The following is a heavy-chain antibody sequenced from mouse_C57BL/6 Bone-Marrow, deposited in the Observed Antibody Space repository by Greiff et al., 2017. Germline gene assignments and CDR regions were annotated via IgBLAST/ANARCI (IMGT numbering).Heavy chain of an antibody. CDR3: ARPPLAY. CDR1: GYTFTSYW. CDR2: IDPSDSYT. J-gene: IGHJ3*01. V-gene: IGHV1-59*01. Sequence: QVQLQQPGAELVRPGTSVKLSCKASGYTFTSYWMHWVKQRPGQGLEWIGVIDPSDSYTNSNQTFKGKATLTVDTSSSTAYMQLSSLTSEDSAVYYCARPPLAYWGQGTLVTVSA.